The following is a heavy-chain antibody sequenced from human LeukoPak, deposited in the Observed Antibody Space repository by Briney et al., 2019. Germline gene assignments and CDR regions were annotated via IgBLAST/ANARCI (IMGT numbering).Heavy chain of an antibody. Sequence: GGSLRLSCAASGFTFDDYAMHWVRQAPGKGLEWASLIKGDGSSTYYADSVKGRFTISRDNSKNSLYLQMNSLRTEDTALYYCAKARPGESYGLDYWAQGTLVTVSS. CDR2: IKGDGSST. J-gene: IGHJ4*02. CDR3: AKARPGESYGLDY. D-gene: IGHD5-18*01. V-gene: IGHV3-43*02. CDR1: GFTFDDYA.